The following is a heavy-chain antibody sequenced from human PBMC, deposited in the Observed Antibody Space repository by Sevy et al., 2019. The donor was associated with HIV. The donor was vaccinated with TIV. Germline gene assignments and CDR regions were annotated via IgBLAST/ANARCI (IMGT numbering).Heavy chain of an antibody. V-gene: IGHV3-33*01. CDR3: ARDEMARPVAPGGY. Sequence: GGSLRLSCAASGFTFSSYGMHWVRQAPGKGLEWVAVIWYDGSNKYYADSVKGRFTISRDNSKNTLYLQMNSLRAEDTAVYYCARDEMARPVAPGGYWGQGTLVTVSS. J-gene: IGHJ4*02. D-gene: IGHD2-8*01. CDR2: IWYDGSNK. CDR1: GFTFSSYG.